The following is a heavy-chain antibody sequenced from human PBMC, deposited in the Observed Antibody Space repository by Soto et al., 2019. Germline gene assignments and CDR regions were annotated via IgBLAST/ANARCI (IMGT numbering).Heavy chain of an antibody. CDR2: IIPIFGTA. D-gene: IGHD3-22*01. Sequence: ASVTGSCKGSRGTFAGYAITWVRQAPGQGLEWMGGIIPIFGTANYAQKFQGRVTITADESTSTAYMELSSLRSEDTAVYYCARDERSDKLSSGYVLWGQGTLVTVSS. CDR3: ARDERSDKLSSGYVL. CDR1: RGTFAGYA. J-gene: IGHJ4*02. V-gene: IGHV1-69*13.